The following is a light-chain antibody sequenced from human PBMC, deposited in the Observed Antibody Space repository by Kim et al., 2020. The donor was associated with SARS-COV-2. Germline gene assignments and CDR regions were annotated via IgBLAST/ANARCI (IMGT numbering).Light chain of an antibody. CDR1: QSISSH. J-gene: IGKJ3*01. V-gene: IGKV1-39*01. CDR2: AAS. CDR3: QQSYITPCT. Sequence: DIQMTQSPSSLAASVGDRVTITCRNTQSISSHLNWYQQKPGRAPKLLISAASTLKGGVPSRFSGSGSETDFTLTISSLQPDDFATYFCQQSYITPCTFGPGTKVDIK.